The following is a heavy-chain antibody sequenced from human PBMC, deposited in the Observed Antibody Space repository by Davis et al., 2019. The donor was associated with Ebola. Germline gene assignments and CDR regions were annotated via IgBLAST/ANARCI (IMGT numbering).Heavy chain of an antibody. D-gene: IGHD3-16*02. Sequence: PSETLSLTCTVSGGSISSYYWSWIRQPPGKGLEWIGYIYYSGSTNYNPSLKSRVTISVDTSKNQFSLKLSSVTAADTAVYYCARVGDYVWGSYRFYYFDYWGQGTLVTVSS. CDR1: GGSISSYY. V-gene: IGHV4-59*01. CDR3: ARVGDYVWGSYRFYYFDY. CDR2: IYYSGST. J-gene: IGHJ4*02.